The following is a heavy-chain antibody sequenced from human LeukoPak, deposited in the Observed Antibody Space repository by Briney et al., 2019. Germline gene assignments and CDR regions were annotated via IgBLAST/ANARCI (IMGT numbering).Heavy chain of an antibody. CDR3: AKAVGYSGYQSFDY. V-gene: IGHV3-23*01. J-gene: IGHJ4*02. CDR2: IRGSGGTP. D-gene: IGHD5-12*01. CDR1: GFTFSNYA. Sequence: GGSLRLSCAASGFTFSNYAMAWVRQAPGKGLEWVSGIRGSGGTPYYADSVKGWFTISRDNSKNTLYLQMNSLRAEDTAAYYRAKAVGYSGYQSFDYWGQGTLVTVSS.